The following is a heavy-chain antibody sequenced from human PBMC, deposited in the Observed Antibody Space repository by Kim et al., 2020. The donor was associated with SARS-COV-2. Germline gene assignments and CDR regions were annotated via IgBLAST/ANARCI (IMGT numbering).Heavy chain of an antibody. CDR3: ARCPTYYDFWSGYPSRGYYYMDV. CDR1: GYTFTSYA. CDR2: INAGNGNT. Sequence: ASVKVSCKASGYTFTSYAMHWVRQAPVQRLEWMGWINAGNGNTKYSQKFQGRVTITRDTSASTAYMELSSLRSEDTAVYYCARCPTYYDFWSGYPSRGYYYMDVWGKGTTVTVSS. J-gene: IGHJ6*03. D-gene: IGHD3-3*01. V-gene: IGHV1-3*01.